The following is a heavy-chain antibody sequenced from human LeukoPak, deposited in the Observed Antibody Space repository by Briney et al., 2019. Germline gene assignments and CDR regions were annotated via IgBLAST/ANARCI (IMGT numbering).Heavy chain of an antibody. V-gene: IGHV3-23*01. CDR2: ISGSGGST. CDR1: GFTFSSYA. D-gene: IGHD3-22*01. Sequence: PGGSLRLSCAASGFTFSSYAMSWVRQAPGKGLEWVSAISGSGGSTYYADSVKGRFPISRDNSKNTLYLQMNSLRAEDTAVYYCAKDGGYDSMISSVYWGQGTLVTVSS. CDR3: AKDGGYDSMISSVY. J-gene: IGHJ4*02.